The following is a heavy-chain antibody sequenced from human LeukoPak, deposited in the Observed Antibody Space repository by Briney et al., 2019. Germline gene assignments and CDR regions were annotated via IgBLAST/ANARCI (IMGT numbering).Heavy chain of an antibody. Sequence: ASVTVSCKASGGTFSSYAISWVRQAPGQGLEWMGGIIPIFGTANYAQKFQGRVTITADESTSTAYMELSSLRSEDTAVYYCATGRITIFGVVITHYYYYGMDVWGQGTTVTVSS. J-gene: IGHJ6*02. CDR2: IIPIFGTA. V-gene: IGHV1-69*13. D-gene: IGHD3-3*01. CDR1: GGTFSSYA. CDR3: ATGRITIFGVVITHYYYYGMDV.